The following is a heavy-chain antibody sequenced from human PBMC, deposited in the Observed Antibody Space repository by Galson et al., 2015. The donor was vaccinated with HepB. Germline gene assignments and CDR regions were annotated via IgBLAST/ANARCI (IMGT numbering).Heavy chain of an antibody. CDR3: AKDGFPNHYGSGNDAFDI. CDR1: GFTFSSYA. CDR2: ISGSGGST. J-gene: IGHJ3*02. D-gene: IGHD3-10*01. Sequence: SLRLSCAASGFTFSSYAISWVRQAPGKGLEWVSAISGSGGSTYYADSVKGRFTISRDNSKNTLYLQMNSLRAEDTAVYYCAKDGFPNHYGSGNDAFDIWGQGTMVTVSP. V-gene: IGHV3-23*01.